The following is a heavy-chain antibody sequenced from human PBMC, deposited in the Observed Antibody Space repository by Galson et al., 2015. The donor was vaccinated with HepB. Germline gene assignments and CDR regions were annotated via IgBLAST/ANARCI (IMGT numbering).Heavy chain of an antibody. J-gene: IGHJ5*02. V-gene: IGHV3-7*03. Sequence: LRLSCAASGFIFSSYWMSWVRQAPGKGLEWVANIKQDGSEKYYVDSVKGRFTISRDNAKNSLYLQMNSLRAEDTAVYYCARDGRTIFGVVIPGGNWFDPWGQGTLVTVSS. D-gene: IGHD3-3*01. CDR3: ARDGRTIFGVVIPGGNWFDP. CDR1: GFIFSSYW. CDR2: IKQDGSEK.